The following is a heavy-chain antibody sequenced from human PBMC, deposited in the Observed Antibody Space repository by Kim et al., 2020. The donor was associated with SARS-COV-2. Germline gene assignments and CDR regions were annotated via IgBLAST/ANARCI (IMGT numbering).Heavy chain of an antibody. J-gene: IGHJ4*02. CDR1: GGSISSYY. D-gene: IGHD5-12*01. Sequence: SETLSLTCTVSGGSISSYYWSWIRQPPGKGLEWIGYIYYSGSTNYNPSLKSRVTISVDTSKNQFSLKLSSVTAADTAVYYCARGVKSEGYNFFFFHYWGQGTLVTVSS. CDR3: ARGVKSEGYNFFFFHY. V-gene: IGHV4-59*01. CDR2: IYYSGST.